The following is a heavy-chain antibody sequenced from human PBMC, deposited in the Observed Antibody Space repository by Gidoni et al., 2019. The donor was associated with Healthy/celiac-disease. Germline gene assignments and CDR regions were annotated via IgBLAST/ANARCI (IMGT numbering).Heavy chain of an antibody. CDR1: GFPFSSYA. CDR3: AKDDRDIVVVPAAIDYYYGMDV. V-gene: IGHV3-23*01. Sequence: EVQLLESGGGLVQPGGSLRLSCAASGFPFSSYAMSWVRQAPGKGLEWVAAISGSGGSTYYADSVKGRFTISRDNSKNTLYLQMNSLRAEDTAVYYCAKDDRDIVVVPAAIDYYYGMDVWGQGTTVTVSS. CDR2: ISGSGGST. J-gene: IGHJ6*02. D-gene: IGHD2-2*02.